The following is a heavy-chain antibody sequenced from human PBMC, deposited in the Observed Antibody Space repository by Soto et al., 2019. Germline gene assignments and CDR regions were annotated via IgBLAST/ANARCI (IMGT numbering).Heavy chain of an antibody. CDR1: GGTFSSYA. CDR2: ISGYNGDT. D-gene: IGHD2-8*01. J-gene: IGHJ6*02. CDR3: AKNGQPPYYYYGLDV. Sequence: VASVKVSCKASGGTFSSYAISWVRQAPGQGLEWMGWISGYNGDTNYAQKFQDRVSMTIDTSTGTAYMELRSLTSDDTAIYYCAKNGQPPYYYYGLDVWGQGTKVTVSS. V-gene: IGHV1-18*01.